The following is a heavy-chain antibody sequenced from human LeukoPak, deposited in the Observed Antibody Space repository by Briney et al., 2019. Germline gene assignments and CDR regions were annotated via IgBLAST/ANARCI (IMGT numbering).Heavy chain of an antibody. D-gene: IGHD2-2*01. CDR1: GFSVSTNH. J-gene: IGHJ4*02. Sequence: PGGSLRLSCAASGFSVSTNHMTWVRQAPGKGLESVSVIYIDDSTYYADSVKGRFTISRDNSKNTLHLQMHSLRVEDTAVYYCASKLLPAAEQGLAYWGQGTLVTVSS. CDR2: IYIDDST. V-gene: IGHV3-53*01. CDR3: ASKLLPAAEQGLAY.